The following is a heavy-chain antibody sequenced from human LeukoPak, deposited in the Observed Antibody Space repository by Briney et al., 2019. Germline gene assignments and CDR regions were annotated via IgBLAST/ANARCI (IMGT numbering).Heavy chain of an antibody. J-gene: IGHJ4*02. CDR2: IKQDGGQI. Sequence: GGSLRLSRAASEFTFSSYWMSWVRQAPGKGLEWVANIKQDGGQIYYLESVKGRFTVSRDNAKNSLYLQMNSLRAEDTAVYYCARLGARQMLEYWGQGTLVTVSS. V-gene: IGHV3-7*01. D-gene: IGHD4-17*01. CDR1: EFTFSSYW. CDR3: ARLGARQMLEY.